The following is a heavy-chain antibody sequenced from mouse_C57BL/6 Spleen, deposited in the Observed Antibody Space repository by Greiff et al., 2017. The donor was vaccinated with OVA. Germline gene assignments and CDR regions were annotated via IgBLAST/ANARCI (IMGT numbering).Heavy chain of an antibody. Sequence: EVKVVESGGGLVKPGGSLKLSCAASGFTFSDYGMHWVRQAPEKGLEWVAYISSGSSTIYYADTVKGRFTISRDNAKNTLFLQMTSLRSEDTAMYYCASLYYGSKDYAMDYWGQGTSVTVSS. CDR1: GFTFSDYG. D-gene: IGHD1-1*01. CDR2: ISSGSSTI. J-gene: IGHJ4*01. V-gene: IGHV5-17*01. CDR3: ASLYYGSKDYAMDY.